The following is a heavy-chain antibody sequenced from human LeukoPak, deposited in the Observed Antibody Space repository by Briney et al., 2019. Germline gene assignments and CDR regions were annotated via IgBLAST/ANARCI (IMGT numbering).Heavy chain of an antibody. Sequence: TSETLSLTCAVYDESFSGYYCSWIRQPPRKGLEWIGEIDHSGSINYNPSLQSRVTISVDTSKNQFSLKVSSVSAADTAAYYCARGNRPYGEHEAFDIWGHGTTVTVSP. V-gene: IGHV4-34*01. J-gene: IGHJ3*02. CDR2: IDHSGSI. D-gene: IGHD3-10*01. CDR3: ARGNRPYGEHEAFDI. CDR1: DESFSGYY.